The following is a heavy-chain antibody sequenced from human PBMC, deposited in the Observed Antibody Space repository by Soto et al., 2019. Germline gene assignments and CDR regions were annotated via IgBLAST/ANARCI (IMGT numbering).Heavy chain of an antibody. Sequence: PSETLSLTCTVSGGSISSYYWSWIRQPPGKGLEWIGYIYYSGSTNYNPSLESRVTISVDTSKNQFSLKLSSVTAADTAVYYCAGGGSIASARFDYWGQGTLVTVSS. CDR3: AGGGSIASARFDY. J-gene: IGHJ4*02. CDR1: GGSISSYY. CDR2: IYYSGST. D-gene: IGHD6-6*01. V-gene: IGHV4-59*08.